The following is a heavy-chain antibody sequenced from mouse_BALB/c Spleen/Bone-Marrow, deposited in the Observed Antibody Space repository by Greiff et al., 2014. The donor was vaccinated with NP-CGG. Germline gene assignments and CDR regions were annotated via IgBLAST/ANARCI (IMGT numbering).Heavy chain of an antibody. CDR2: ISSGSSTI. CDR3: ARGDLLRGFAY. J-gene: IGHJ3*01. V-gene: IGHV5-17*02. CDR1: GFTFSSFG. D-gene: IGHD1-1*01. Sequence: EVQVVESGGGLVQPGGSRKLSCAASGFTFSSFGMHWVRQAPEKGLEWVAYISSGSSTIYYADTVKGRFTISRDNPKNTLFLQMTCLRSEDTAMYYCARGDLLRGFAYWGQGTLVTVSA.